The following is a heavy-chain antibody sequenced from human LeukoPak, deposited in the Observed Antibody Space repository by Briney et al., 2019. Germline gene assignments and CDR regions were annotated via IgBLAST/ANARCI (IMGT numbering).Heavy chain of an antibody. CDR3: AREGFRGFSGWRYYYMDV. J-gene: IGHJ6*03. Sequence: PGGSLRLSCAASGFTFSSYSMNWVRQAPGKGLEWVSSISSSSSYIYYADSVKGRFTISRDNAENSLYLQMNSLRAEDTAVYYCAREGFRGFSGWRYYYMDVWGKGTTVTVSS. CDR2: ISSSSSYI. D-gene: IGHD6-19*01. CDR1: GFTFSSYS. V-gene: IGHV3-21*01.